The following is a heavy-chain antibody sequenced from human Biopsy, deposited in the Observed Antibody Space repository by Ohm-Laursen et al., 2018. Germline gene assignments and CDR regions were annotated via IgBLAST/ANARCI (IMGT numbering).Heavy chain of an antibody. CDR1: EGTFTNYG. Sequence: SVKVSCKAPEGTFTNYGVNWVRQSPGQGLEWLGGIVPMFGTANYAQMFQGRVTITADESTSTSYMELSSLTTEDTAIYYCARGPHSGSHSCFDYWGRGTLVTVSS. CDR3: ARGPHSGSHSCFDY. D-gene: IGHD1-26*01. CDR2: IVPMFGTA. V-gene: IGHV1-69*13. J-gene: IGHJ4*02.